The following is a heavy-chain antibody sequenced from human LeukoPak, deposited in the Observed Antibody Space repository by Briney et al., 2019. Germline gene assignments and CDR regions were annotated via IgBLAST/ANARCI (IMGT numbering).Heavy chain of an antibody. CDR1: GFTLSSYA. CDR2: ISDSGNT. V-gene: IGHV3-23*01. CDR3: ARGKTSQNIVTRKTYNWFDP. Sequence: GGSLRLSCAASGFTLSSYAMSWVRQAPGKGLEWVSAISDSGNTYHADSVKGRFTISRDNAKNSLYLQMKSLRAEDTAVYYCARGKTSQNIVTRKTYNWFDPWGQGTLVTVSS. J-gene: IGHJ5*02. D-gene: IGHD2/OR15-2a*01.